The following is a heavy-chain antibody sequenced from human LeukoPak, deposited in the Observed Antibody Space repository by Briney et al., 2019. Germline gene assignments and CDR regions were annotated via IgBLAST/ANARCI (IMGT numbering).Heavy chain of an antibody. CDR3: ARDKQDDFWSGYYIWFDP. CDR1: GLTFSSYS. D-gene: IGHD3-3*01. CDR2: ISSSSSYI. J-gene: IGHJ5*02. V-gene: IGHV3-21*01. Sequence: GGSLRLSCAASGLTFSSYSMNWVRQAAGKGLEWVSSISSSSSYIYYADSVKGRFTISRDNAKNSLYLQMNSLRAEDTAVYYCARDKQDDFWSGYYIWFDPWGQGTLVTVSS.